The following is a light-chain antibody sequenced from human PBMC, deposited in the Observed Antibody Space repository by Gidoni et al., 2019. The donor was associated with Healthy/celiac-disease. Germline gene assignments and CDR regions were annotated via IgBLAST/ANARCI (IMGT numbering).Light chain of an antibody. CDR3: QQYGSSPQT. J-gene: IGKJ1*01. CDR2: GAS. Sequence: EIVLTQAPGPLSLSPGEGATLSCRASQSVFSNYLAWYQQKPGQAPRLLIYGASSRATGIPDRFSGGVSGTDFTLTIGRLEPEDFAMYYCQQYGSSPQTFGQGTKVEIK. CDR1: QSVFSNY. V-gene: IGKV3-20*01.